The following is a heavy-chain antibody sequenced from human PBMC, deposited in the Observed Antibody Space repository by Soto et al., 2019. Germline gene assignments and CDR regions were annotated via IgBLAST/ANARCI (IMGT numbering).Heavy chain of an antibody. Sequence: PSETLSLTCAVYGGSFSGYYWSWIRQPPGKGLEWIGEINHSGSTNYNPSLKSRVTISVDTSKNQFSLKLSSVTAADTAVYYCAWSGLQGWFDPWGQGTLVTVSS. CDR1: GGSFSGYY. D-gene: IGHD3-3*01. CDR3: AWSGLQGWFDP. J-gene: IGHJ5*02. V-gene: IGHV4-34*01. CDR2: INHSGST.